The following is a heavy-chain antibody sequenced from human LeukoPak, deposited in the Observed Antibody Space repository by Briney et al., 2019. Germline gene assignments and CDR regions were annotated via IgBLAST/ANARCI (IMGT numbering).Heavy chain of an antibody. D-gene: IGHD3-10*01. J-gene: IGHJ4*02. CDR2: INPNSGGT. V-gene: IGHV1-2*02. CDR3: AVLWFGELLSPFDY. CDR1: GYTFTGYY. Sequence: ASEKVSCKASGYTFTGYYMHWVRQAPGQGLEWMGWINPNSGGTNYAQKFQGRVTMTRDTSISTAYMELSRLRSDDTAVYYCAVLWFGELLSPFDYWGQGTLVTVSS.